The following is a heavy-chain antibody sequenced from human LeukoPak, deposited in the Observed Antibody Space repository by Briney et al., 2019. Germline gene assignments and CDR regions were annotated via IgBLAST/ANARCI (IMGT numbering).Heavy chain of an antibody. Sequence: GGSLRLSCAASGFAFSYYWLSWVRQAPGKGLEWGANIKQGGRDKYYVDSVEGRFTISRYNAQTSLYLQLNSLRAEDMAVYDCARDGVGGYLDLWGQGTLVIVSS. J-gene: IGHJ4*02. CDR3: ARDGVGGYLDL. D-gene: IGHD3-10*01. V-gene: IGHV3-7*01. CDR2: IKQGGRDK. CDR1: GFAFSYYW.